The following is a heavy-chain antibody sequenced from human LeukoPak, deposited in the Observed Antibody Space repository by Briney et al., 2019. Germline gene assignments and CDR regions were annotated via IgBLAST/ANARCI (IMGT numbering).Heavy chain of an antibody. J-gene: IGHJ3*02. Sequence: AGCLRLSCAASGFTFSSYSMNWVRQAPGKGLEWVSSISSSSSYIYYADSVKGRFTISRDNAKNSLYLQMNSLRAEDTAVYYCARGLGSSSSSDAFDIWGQGTMVSVSS. CDR3: ARGLGSSSSSDAFDI. V-gene: IGHV3-21*01. CDR2: ISSSSSYI. CDR1: GFTFSSYS. D-gene: IGHD6-6*01.